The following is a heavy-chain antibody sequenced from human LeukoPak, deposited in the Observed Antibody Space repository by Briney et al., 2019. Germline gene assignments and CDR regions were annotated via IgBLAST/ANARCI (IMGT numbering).Heavy chain of an antibody. D-gene: IGHD4-17*01. CDR2: ISSSSSYI. CDR3: ARDKYGDYVIDY. J-gene: IGHJ4*02. Sequence: TGGSLRLSCAASGFTFSSYAMSWVRQAPGKGLEWVSSISSSSSYIYYADSVKGRFTISRDNAKNSLYLQMNSLRAEDTAVYYCARDKYGDYVIDYWGQGTLVTVSS. V-gene: IGHV3-21*01. CDR1: GFTFSSYA.